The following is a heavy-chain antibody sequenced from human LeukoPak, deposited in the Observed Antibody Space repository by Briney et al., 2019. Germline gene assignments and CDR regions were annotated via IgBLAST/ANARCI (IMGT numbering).Heavy chain of an antibody. V-gene: IGHV3-7*01. D-gene: IGHD2-2*01. CDR1: GFTFSSYW. J-gene: IGHJ6*03. Sequence: PGGSLRLSCAASGFTFSSYWMSWVRQAPGKGLEWVANIKQDGSEKYYVDSAKGRFTISRDNAKNSLYLQMNSLRAEDTAVYYCARDENLDCSSTSCFNYYYYYMDVWGKGTTVTVSS. CDR2: IKQDGSEK. CDR3: ARDENLDCSSTSCFNYYYYYMDV.